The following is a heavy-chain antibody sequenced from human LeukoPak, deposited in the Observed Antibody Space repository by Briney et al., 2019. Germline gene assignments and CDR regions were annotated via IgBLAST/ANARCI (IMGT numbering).Heavy chain of an antibody. CDR3: ARLGPEAFDI. V-gene: IGHV5-51*01. J-gene: IGHJ3*02. CDR2: IYPGDSDT. CDR1: YW. Sequence: YWSWIRQHPGKGLEWMGIIYPGDSDTRYSPSFQGQATISADKSISTAYLQWSSLKASDTAMYYCARLGPEAFDIWGQGTMVTVSS.